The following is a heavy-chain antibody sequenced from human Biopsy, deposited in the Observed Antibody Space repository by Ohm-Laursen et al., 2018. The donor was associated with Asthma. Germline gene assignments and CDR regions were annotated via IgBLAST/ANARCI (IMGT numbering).Heavy chain of an antibody. CDR2: INPNSGGT. Sequence: AASVKVSCKTSGYTFIGYHIHWVRQAPGQGLEWMGRINPNSGGTNYAQKFQGRVTMTSDTSISTAYMELSRLRSDDTALYYCARGQKSPGDWWFDPWGQGTLVTVSS. CDR1: GYTFIGYH. CDR3: ARGQKSPGDWWFDP. V-gene: IGHV1-2*06. D-gene: IGHD3/OR15-3a*01. J-gene: IGHJ5*02.